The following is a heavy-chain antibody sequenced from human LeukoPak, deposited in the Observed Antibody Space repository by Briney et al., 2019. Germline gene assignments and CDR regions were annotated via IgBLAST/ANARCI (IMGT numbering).Heavy chain of an antibody. D-gene: IGHD2-21*01. Sequence: PGGSLRLSCAASGFTVSSNYMSWVRQAPGKGLEWVSVIYSGGSTYYADSVKGRFTISRDNSKHTLYLQMSSLRAEDTAVYYCVSRDGSSYWGQGTLVTVSS. CDR3: VSRDGSSY. V-gene: IGHV3-66*01. J-gene: IGHJ4*02. CDR2: IYSGGST. CDR1: GFTVSSNY.